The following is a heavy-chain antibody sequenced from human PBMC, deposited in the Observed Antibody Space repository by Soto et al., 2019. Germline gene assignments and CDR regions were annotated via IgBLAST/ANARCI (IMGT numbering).Heavy chain of an antibody. D-gene: IGHD2-8*01. CDR2: ISNSGEDT. V-gene: IGHV3-11*06. Sequence: QVRLVESGGGLVKPGGSVRLSCEASGFRFSDYYMTWIRQAPGKGLEWVSRISNSGEDTNYADSVQGRFTISRDNGENSLYPQMTSLRAEDTSVYFCTRHLSARGIVHDVFDIWGQGTMVTVSS. CDR3: TRHLSARGIVHDVFDI. CDR1: GFRFSDYY. J-gene: IGHJ3*02.